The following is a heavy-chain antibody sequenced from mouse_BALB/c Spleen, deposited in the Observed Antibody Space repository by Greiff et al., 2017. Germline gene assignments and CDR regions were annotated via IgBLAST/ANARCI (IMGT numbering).Heavy chain of an antibody. V-gene: IGHV5-6-4*01. CDR3: TRGGDGYYFAY. CDR2: ISSGGSYT. D-gene: IGHD2-3*01. J-gene: IGHJ3*01. CDR1: GFTFSSYT. Sequence: DVMLVESGGGLVKPGGSLKLSCAASGFTFSSYTMSWVRQTPEKRLEWVATISSGGSYTYYPDSVKGRFTISRDNAKNTLYLQMSSLKSEDTAMYYCTRGGDGYYFAYWGQGTLVTVSA.